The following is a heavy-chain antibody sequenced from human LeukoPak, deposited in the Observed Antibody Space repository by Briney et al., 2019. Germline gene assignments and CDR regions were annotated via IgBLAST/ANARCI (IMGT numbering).Heavy chain of an antibody. Sequence: ASVKVSCKASGYTFTSYYMHWVRQAPGQGLEWMGIINPSGGSTSYAQKFQGRVTMTRDMSTSTVYMELSSLRSEDTVVYYCARQSGYSYDRHPRGWFDPWGQGTLVTVSS. V-gene: IGHV1-46*01. CDR1: GYTFTSYY. CDR3: ARQSGYSYDRHPRGWFDP. J-gene: IGHJ5*02. CDR2: INPSGGST. D-gene: IGHD5-18*01.